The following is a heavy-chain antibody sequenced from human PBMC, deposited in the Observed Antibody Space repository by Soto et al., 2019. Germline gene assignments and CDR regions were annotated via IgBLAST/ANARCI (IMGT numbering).Heavy chain of an antibody. J-gene: IGHJ2*01. CDR2: INPYNGNT. CDR1: GYSYSSYG. Sequence: GAAGMVSWKESGYSYSSYGVRWGRQAPGQVLEWIGWINPYNGNTLNAQNLQGRVTLTTDTSTSTAYMELRSLRSDDTAIFFCGYGAHRAIHYFPTRRSSDL. CDR3: GYGAHRAIHYFPTRRSSDL. D-gene: IGHD2-2*02. V-gene: IGHV1-18*04.